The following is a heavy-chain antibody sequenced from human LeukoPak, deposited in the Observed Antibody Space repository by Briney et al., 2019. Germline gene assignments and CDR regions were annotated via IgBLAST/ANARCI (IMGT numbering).Heavy chain of an antibody. J-gene: IGHJ5*02. D-gene: IGHD3-22*01. CDR1: GYTFTGYY. CDR2: INPNSGGT. CDR3: ARDTVGGYYDSSSYSRPYNWFDP. Sequence: ASVKVSCKASGYTFTGYYMHWVRQAPGQGLEWMGWINPNSGGTNYAQKFQGRVTMTRDTSISTAYMELSRLRSDDTAVYYCARDTVGGYYDSSSYSRPYNWFDPWGQGTLVTVSS. V-gene: IGHV1-2*02.